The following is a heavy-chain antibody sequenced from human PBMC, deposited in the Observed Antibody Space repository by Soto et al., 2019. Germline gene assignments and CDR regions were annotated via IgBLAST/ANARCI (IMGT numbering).Heavy chain of an antibody. Sequence: PGGSLRLSCAASGFTFSSYVMNWVRQAPGKGLEWVAIIWYDATNKYYADSVKGRFTVSRDNAKKSLYLQLNSLRAEDTAVYYCARVKVMERDYYDSTVYYYYYGMDVWGQGTTVTVSS. CDR3: ARVKVMERDYYDSTVYYYYYGMDV. CDR2: IWYDATNK. D-gene: IGHD3-22*01. J-gene: IGHJ6*02. CDR1: GFTFSSYV. V-gene: IGHV3-33*01.